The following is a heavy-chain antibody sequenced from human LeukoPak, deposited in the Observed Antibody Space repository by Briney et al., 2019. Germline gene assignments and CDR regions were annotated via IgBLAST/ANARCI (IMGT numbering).Heavy chain of an antibody. D-gene: IGHD3-10*01. Sequence: GASVKVSCTASGYIFTSYGISWVRQARGQGLEWMGWISAYNGNTNYAQKLQGRVTMTTDTSTSTAYMELRSLRSDDTAVYYCAGSGSYDYYYYGMDVWGQGTTVTVSS. CDR1: GYIFTSYG. CDR2: ISAYNGNT. CDR3: AGSGSYDYYYYGMDV. J-gene: IGHJ6*02. V-gene: IGHV1-18*01.